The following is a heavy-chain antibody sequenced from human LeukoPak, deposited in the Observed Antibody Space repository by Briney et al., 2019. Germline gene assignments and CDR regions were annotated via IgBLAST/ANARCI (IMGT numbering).Heavy chain of an antibody. CDR2: ISYSGSA. CDR1: GGSISSGDHY. J-gene: IGHJ4*02. D-gene: IGHD2-2*01. Sequence: PSETLSLTCTVSGGSISSGDHYWSWIRQPPGKGLEWIGYISYSGSAYYNPSLKSRVTISVDTSKNQFSLKLSSVIAADTAVYYCARKHCLGYCSSTSRVPYYFDYWGQGTLVTVSS. V-gene: IGHV4-30-4*01. CDR3: ARKHCLGYCSSTSRVPYYFDY.